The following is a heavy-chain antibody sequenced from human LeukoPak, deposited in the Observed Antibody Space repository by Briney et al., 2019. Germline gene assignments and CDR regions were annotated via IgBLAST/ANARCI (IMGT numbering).Heavy chain of an antibody. J-gene: IGHJ4*02. CDR2: ISAYNGNT. CDR1: GYTFTSYG. Sequence: GASVKVSCKASGYTFTSYGISWVRQAPGQGLEWMGWISAYNGNTNYAQKLQGRVTMTRDMSTSTVYMELSSLRSEDTAVYYCATSGSLRYCSSTSCLDYWGQGTLVTVSS. V-gene: IGHV1-18*01. CDR3: ATSGSLRYCSSTSCLDY. D-gene: IGHD2-2*01.